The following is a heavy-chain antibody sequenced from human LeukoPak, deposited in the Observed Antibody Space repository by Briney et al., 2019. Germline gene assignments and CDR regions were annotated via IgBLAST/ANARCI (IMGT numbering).Heavy chain of an antibody. J-gene: IGHJ4*02. CDR3: ARGAFDY. CDR1: GYTFTGYY. Sequence: ASVKVSCKASGYTFTGYYIHWVRQAPGQGLEWMGRINPNSGGTKYAQKLQGRVTMTTDTSTSTAYMELRSLRSDDTAVYYCARGAFDYWGQGTLVTVSS. CDR2: INPNSGGT. V-gene: IGHV1-2*06.